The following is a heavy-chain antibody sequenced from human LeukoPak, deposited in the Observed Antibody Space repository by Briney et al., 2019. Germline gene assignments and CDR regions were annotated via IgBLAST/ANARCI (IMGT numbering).Heavy chain of an antibody. CDR3: ATPLDLILSDAFDI. CDR1: GYTLTELS. V-gene: IGHV1-24*01. Sequence: RASVKVSCKVSGYTLTELSMHLVRQAPGKGLEWMGGFDPEDGETIYAQKFQGRVTMTEDTSTDTAYMELSSLRSEDTAVYYCATPLDLILSDAFDIWGQGTRITVSA. CDR2: FDPEDGET. J-gene: IGHJ3*02.